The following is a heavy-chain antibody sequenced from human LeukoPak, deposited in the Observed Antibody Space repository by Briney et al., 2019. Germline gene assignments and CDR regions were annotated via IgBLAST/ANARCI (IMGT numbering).Heavy chain of an antibody. Sequence: HGESLKISCEGSGYSFTSYWISWVRQMPGKGLEWMGRIDPSDSYTNYSPSFQGHVTISADKSISTAYLQWSSLKASDTAMYYCARRGYGDYTLDYWGQGTLVTVSS. CDR1: GYSFTSYW. CDR2: IDPSDSYT. V-gene: IGHV5-10-1*01. CDR3: ARRGYGDYTLDY. J-gene: IGHJ4*02. D-gene: IGHD4-17*01.